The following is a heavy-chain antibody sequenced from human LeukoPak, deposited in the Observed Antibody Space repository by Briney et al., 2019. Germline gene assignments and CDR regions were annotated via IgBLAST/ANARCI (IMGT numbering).Heavy chain of an antibody. J-gene: IGHJ4*02. CDR2: IYSGGHI. V-gene: IGHV3-53*01. Sequence: GGSLRLSCAASGFSVSSNYMSWVRQTPGKGLEWVSGIYSGGHIYYADSVKGRFTISRDNSKNTLYLQMNSLRAEDTAVYYCAKGRRAPLVGTITKSWIDYWGQGTLVTVSS. CDR1: GFSVSSNY. CDR3: AKGRRAPLVGTITKSWIDY. D-gene: IGHD1-7*01.